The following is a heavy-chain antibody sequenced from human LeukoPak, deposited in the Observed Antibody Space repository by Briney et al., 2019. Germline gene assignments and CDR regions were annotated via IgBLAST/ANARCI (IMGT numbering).Heavy chain of an antibody. V-gene: IGHV1-46*01. D-gene: IGHD1-26*01. CDR1: GYSFTSHY. CDR3: ARPLGGTDAFDI. Sequence: GASVKVSCKASGYSFTSHYMHWVRQAPGQGLEWMGLINPSGSSTLYAQKFQGRVTMTRDMSTTTDYMELSSLRSEDTGVYYCARPLGGTDAFDIWGQGTMVTVSS. CDR2: INPSGSST. J-gene: IGHJ3*02.